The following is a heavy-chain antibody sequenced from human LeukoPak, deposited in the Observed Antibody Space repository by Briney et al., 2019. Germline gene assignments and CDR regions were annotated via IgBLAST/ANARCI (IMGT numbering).Heavy chain of an antibody. CDR1: GFTFDDYA. V-gene: IGHV3-9*01. CDR3: AKDLGYDSSYYGTDV. CDR2: ISWNSGSI. Sequence: GRSLRLSCAASGFTFDDYAMHWVRQAPGKGLEWVSGISWNSGSIGYADSVKGRFTISRDNAKNSLYLQMNSLRAEDTALYYCAKDLGYDSSYYGTDVWGQGTTVTVSS. D-gene: IGHD5-12*01. J-gene: IGHJ6*02.